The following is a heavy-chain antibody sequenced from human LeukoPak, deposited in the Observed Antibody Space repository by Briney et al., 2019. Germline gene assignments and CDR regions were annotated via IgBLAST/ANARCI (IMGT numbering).Heavy chain of an antibody. D-gene: IGHD2-15*01. CDR2: IFYTGNT. J-gene: IGHJ6*02. V-gene: IGHV4-30-4*01. CDR3: ATVVVVAATNYYYYATDV. CDR1: GGSIRSDDYY. Sequence: SQTLSLTCTVSGGSIRSDDYYWSWIRQPPGKGLEWIGYIFYTGNTHYNPSLQSRVTFSVDTSKNQFSLKLSSVTAAGTAVYFCATVVVVAATNYYYYATDVWGQGTTVTVSS.